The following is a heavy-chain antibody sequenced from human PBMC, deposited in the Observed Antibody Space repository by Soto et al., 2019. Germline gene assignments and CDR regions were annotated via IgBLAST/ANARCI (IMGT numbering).Heavy chain of an antibody. V-gene: IGHV1-46*01. J-gene: IGHJ4*03. CDR2: INPSGGST. CDR1: GYTFTSYY. CDR3: ARDPPSRYCSGGSCYLAY. D-gene: IGHD2-15*01. Sequence: ASVKVSFKASGYTFTSYYMHWVRQAPGQGLEWMGIINPSGGSTSYAQKFQGRVTMTRDTSTSTVYMELSSLRSEDTAVYYCARDPPSRYCSGGSCYLAYWGQGTLVTVSS.